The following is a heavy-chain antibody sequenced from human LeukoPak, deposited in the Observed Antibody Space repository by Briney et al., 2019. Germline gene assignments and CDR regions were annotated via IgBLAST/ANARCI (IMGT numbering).Heavy chain of an antibody. D-gene: IGHD3-22*01. CDR3: ARRMEYYYGNSGYYFDY. V-gene: IGHV4-4*02. J-gene: IGHJ4*02. CDR1: GGSISSSNW. CDR2: IYHSGST. Sequence: SETLSLTCAVSGGSISSSNWWSWVRQPPGKGLEWIGEIYHSGSTNYNPSLKSRVTISVDKSKNQFSLKLSSVTAADTAVYYCARRMEYYYGNSGYYFDYWGQGALVTVSS.